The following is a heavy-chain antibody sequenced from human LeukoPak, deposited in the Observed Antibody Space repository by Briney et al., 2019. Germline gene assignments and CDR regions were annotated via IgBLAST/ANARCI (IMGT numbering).Heavy chain of an antibody. CDR1: GFTFSSYW. CDR3: AREFDYYDSSGLTGDY. D-gene: IGHD3-22*01. J-gene: IGHJ4*02. CDR2: IKQDGSEK. V-gene: IGHV3-7*01. Sequence: GGSLRLSCAASGFTFSSYWMSWIRQAPGKGLEWVANIKQDGSEKYYVDSVKGRFTISRDNAKNSLYLQMNSLRAEDTAVYYCAREFDYYDSSGLTGDYWGQGTLVTVSS.